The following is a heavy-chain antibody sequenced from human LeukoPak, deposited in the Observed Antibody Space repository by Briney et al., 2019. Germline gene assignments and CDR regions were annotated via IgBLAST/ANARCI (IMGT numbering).Heavy chain of an antibody. Sequence: GASVKVSCKASGYTFTGYDMHWVRPAPGQGLEWMGWINPNSGGTNYAQKFQGRVTMTRDTSISTAYMELSRLRSDDTAVYYCARVEQQLVRYFDYWGQGTLVTVSS. V-gene: IGHV1-2*02. D-gene: IGHD6-13*01. J-gene: IGHJ4*02. CDR3: ARVEQQLVRYFDY. CDR1: GYTFTGYD. CDR2: INPNSGGT.